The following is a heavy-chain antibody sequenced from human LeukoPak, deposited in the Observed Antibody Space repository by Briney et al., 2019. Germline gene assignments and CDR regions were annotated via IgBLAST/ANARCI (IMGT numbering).Heavy chain of an antibody. J-gene: IGHJ4*02. Sequence: GGSLRLSCAASGFTFDDYGMSWVRQAPGKGLEWVSGINWNGGSTGYADSVKGRFTISRDNAKSSLFLQMNSLRAEDTALYYCATRSRGYSYGGFDYWGQGTLVTVSS. D-gene: IGHD5-18*01. CDR3: ATRSRGYSYGGFDY. CDR2: INWNGGST. V-gene: IGHV3-20*04. CDR1: GFTFDDYG.